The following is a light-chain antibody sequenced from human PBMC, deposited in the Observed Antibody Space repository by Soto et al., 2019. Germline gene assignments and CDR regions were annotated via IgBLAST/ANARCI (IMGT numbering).Light chain of an antibody. CDR1: QTITTY. V-gene: IGKV1-39*01. CDR2: AAS. CDR3: QQTYSALWT. J-gene: IGKJ1*01. Sequence: DIQMTQSPSSLPASVGDRVTISCRASQTITTYLNWYQQKPGKAPKLLIYAASSLHSGVPSRFSGSGSGTDFTLTISSLQPEDFAAYYCQQTYSALWTFGQGTKLEIK.